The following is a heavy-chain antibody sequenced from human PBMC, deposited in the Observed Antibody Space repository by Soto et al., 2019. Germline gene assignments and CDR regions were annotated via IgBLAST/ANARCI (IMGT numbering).Heavy chain of an antibody. J-gene: IGHJ6*02. CDR2: IYHSGST. CDR3: ARDTVTMVRGVIHGMDV. V-gene: IGHV4-59*12. D-gene: IGHD3-10*01. Sequence: PSETLSLTCTVSGGSISTYYWTWIRQSPGKGPEWIGEIYHSGSTNYNPSLKSRVTISVDKSKNQFSLKLSSVTATDTAVYYCARDTVTMVRGVIHGMDVWGQGTTVTAP. CDR1: GGSISTYY.